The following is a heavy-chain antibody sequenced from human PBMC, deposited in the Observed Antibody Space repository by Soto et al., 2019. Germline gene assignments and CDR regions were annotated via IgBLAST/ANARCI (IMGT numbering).Heavy chain of an antibody. CDR3: ARGSSSGYYPYYFDY. V-gene: IGHV3-7*01. J-gene: IGHJ4*02. D-gene: IGHD3-22*01. Sequence: GGSLRLSCAASGFTFSSYWMSWVRQAPGKGLEWVANIKQDGSEKYYVDSVKGRFTISRDNAKKSLYLQMSSLRAEDTAVYYCARGSSSGYYPYYFDYWGQGTLVTVSS. CDR2: IKQDGSEK. CDR1: GFTFSSYW.